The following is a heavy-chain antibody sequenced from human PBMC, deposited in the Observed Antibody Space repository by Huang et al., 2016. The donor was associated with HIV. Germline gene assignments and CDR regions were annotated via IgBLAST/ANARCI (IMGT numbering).Heavy chain of an antibody. V-gene: IGHV3-30*18. D-gene: IGHD6-19*01. CDR2: ISYHGSNK. J-gene: IGHJ4*02. CDR1: GFHFGSYG. CDR3: AKDSYSSGWYPEY. Sequence: QVQVVESGGGVVQPGRSLRLSCEASGFHFGSYGRHWVRQAPGKGLEWVALISYHGSNKWYADSVKGRFTISRDNSKNKVYLQMDSLRGNDTAVYYCAKDSYSSGWYPEYWGQGTPVTVSS.